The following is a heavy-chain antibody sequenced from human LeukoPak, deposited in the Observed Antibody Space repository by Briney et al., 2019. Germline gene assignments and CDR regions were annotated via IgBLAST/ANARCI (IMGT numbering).Heavy chain of an antibody. J-gene: IGHJ6*02. V-gene: IGHV4-34*01. CDR3: ARESGVSPYYYYYGMDV. CDR1: GGSFSGYY. Sequence: SETLSLTCAVYGGSFSGYYWSWIRQPPGKGLEWIGEINHSGSTNYNPSLKSRVTISVDTSKNQFSLKLSSVTAADTAVYYCARESGVSPYYYYYGMDVWGQGTTVTVSS. D-gene: IGHD6-13*01. CDR2: INHSGST.